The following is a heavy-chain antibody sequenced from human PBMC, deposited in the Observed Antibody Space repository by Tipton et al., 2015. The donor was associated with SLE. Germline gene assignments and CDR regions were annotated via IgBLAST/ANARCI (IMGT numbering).Heavy chain of an antibody. CDR3: ERDDRVVVVPAAMGFLYGMDV. Sequence: TLSLTCAVYGGSFSGYYWSWIRQPPGKGLEWIGEINHSGSTNYNPSLKSRVTVSVDTSKNQFSLKLSSVTAADTAVYYCERDDRVVVVPAAMGFLYGMDVWGQGTAVTVSS. D-gene: IGHD2-2*01. CDR1: GGSFSGYY. J-gene: IGHJ6*02. CDR2: INHSGST. V-gene: IGHV4-34*01.